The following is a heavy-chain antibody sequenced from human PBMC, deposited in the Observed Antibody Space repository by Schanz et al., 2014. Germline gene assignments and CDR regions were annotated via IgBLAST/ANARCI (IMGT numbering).Heavy chain of an antibody. CDR2: ISASGGTT. Sequence: EVQLLESGGGLVQPGGSLRLSCAASGFTFSAYAMTWVRQIPGKGLEWVSAISASGGTTYYADSVRGRITMSRDNSKNTMYLQINNLRADDTAVYYCARELPGVVAFDFWGQGTMVTVSS. CDR1: GFTFSAYA. V-gene: IGHV3-23*01. CDR3: ARELPGVVAFDF. D-gene: IGHD7-27*01. J-gene: IGHJ3*01.